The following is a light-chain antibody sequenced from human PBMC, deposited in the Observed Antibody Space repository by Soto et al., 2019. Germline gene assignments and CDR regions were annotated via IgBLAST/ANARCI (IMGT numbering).Light chain of an antibody. V-gene: IGKV3-15*01. CDR1: QSVSSN. CDR3: QQYNNWPRT. CDR2: GTS. Sequence: EIVMTQSPATLSVSPGERATVSCRASQSVSSNLAWYQQKPGQAPRLLIYGTSTRATDIPARFSGSGSGTEFTLTISSLQSEDSAVYYCQQYNNWPRTFGQGTKVEIK. J-gene: IGKJ1*01.